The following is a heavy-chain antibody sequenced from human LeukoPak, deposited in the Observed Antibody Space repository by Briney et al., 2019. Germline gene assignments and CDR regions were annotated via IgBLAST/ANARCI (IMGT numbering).Heavy chain of an antibody. CDR1: GFTFSNYG. Sequence: PGRSLRLSCAASGFTFSNYGIHWVRQAPGKGLEWVSAISGSGGNTYYADSVKGRFTMSRDNSKNTLYLQMNSLRAEDTAVYFCAKTVSGSHSYQGGDYWGQGTLVTVST. D-gene: IGHD3-16*02. CDR2: ISGSGGNT. CDR3: AKTVSGSHSYQGGDY. V-gene: IGHV3-23*01. J-gene: IGHJ4*02.